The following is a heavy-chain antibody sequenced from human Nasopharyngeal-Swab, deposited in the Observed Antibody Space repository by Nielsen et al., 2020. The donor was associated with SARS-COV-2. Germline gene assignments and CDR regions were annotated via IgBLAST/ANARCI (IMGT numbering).Heavy chain of an antibody. J-gene: IGHJ4*02. CDR2: IKQDGSEK. V-gene: IGHV3-7*03. CDR1: GFTFSSYW. CDR3: AREDIAARRGSFDY. D-gene: IGHD6-6*01. Sequence: GGSLRLSCAASGFTFSSYWMSWVRQAPGKGLEWVANIKQDGSEKYYVDSVKGRFTISRDNAKNSLYLQMNSLRAEDTAVYYCAREDIAARRGSFDYWGQGTLVTVSS.